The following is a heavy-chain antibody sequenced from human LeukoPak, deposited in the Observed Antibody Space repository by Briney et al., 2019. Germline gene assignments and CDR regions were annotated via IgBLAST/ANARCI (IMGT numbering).Heavy chain of an antibody. V-gene: IGHV1-2*02. CDR1: GYTFTSYG. J-gene: IGHJ4*02. Sequence: GASVKVSCKASGYTFTSYGISWVRQAPGQGLEWMGWINPKSGDTNYAEKFHGRVSMTRDTSISTVYMELSRLRSDDTAVYYCARAGTVMLLDYWGQGTLVTVSS. D-gene: IGHD3-16*01. CDR2: INPKSGDT. CDR3: ARAGTVMLLDY.